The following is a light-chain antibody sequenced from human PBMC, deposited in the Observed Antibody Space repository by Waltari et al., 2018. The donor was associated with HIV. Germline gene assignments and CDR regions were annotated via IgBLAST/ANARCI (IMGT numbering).Light chain of an antibody. CDR3: QQYNNWPPYT. CDR1: QSVRSN. V-gene: IGKV3-15*01. CDR2: RTS. Sequence: EIVMTQTPATLSVSPGERATLPCRASQSVRSNLGWCQQKPGQAPRCYICRTSTWATGIPARFSGSGSGTEFTLTISSLQSEDFAVYYCQQYNNWPPYTFGQGTKLEIK. J-gene: IGKJ2*01.